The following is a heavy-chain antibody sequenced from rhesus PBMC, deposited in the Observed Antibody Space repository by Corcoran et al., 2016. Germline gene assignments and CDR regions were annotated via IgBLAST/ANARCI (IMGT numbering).Heavy chain of an antibody. D-gene: IGHD5-12*01. CDR3: ARGARGYSYSPFDY. Sequence: QVQLQESGPGLVKPSETLPLTCAVSGASISSNYWSWSRQAPGKGLEWIGRIYGRVGSTDYTPSLKSRVTISIDTSKNQFSLKLSSVTAADTAVYYCARGARGYSYSPFDYWGQGVLVTVSS. V-gene: IGHV4S2*01. J-gene: IGHJ4*01. CDR2: IYGRVGST. CDR1: GASISSNY.